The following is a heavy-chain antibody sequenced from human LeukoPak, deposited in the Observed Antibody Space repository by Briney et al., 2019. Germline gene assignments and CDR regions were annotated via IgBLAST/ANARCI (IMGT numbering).Heavy chain of an antibody. D-gene: IGHD6-19*01. Sequence: GGSLTLSCAASGFTFRDYGMAWVRQAPGKGLEWVACINWDGGSTNYADSVKGRFTISRDNATNSLYLQMNSLRAEDTALYYCARGYSHGWYLRSWGQGNVVTVS. J-gene: IGHJ5*02. CDR1: GFTFRDYG. CDR3: ARGYSHGWYLRS. CDR2: INWDGGST. V-gene: IGHV3-20*04.